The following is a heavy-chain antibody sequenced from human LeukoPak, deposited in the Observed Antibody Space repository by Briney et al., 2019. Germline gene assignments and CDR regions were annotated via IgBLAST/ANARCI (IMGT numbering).Heavy chain of an antibody. J-gene: IGHJ4*02. Sequence: TGGSLRLSCAASGFTFSSYWMSWVRQAPGKGLEWVANIKQDGSEKYYVDSVRGRFTVSRDNAKNTLYLQMSSLRAEDTAVYYCARDWAWGGFDHWGQGALVTVSS. CDR2: IKQDGSEK. CDR3: ARDWAWGGFDH. V-gene: IGHV3-7*01. D-gene: IGHD3-16*01. CDR1: GFTFSSYW.